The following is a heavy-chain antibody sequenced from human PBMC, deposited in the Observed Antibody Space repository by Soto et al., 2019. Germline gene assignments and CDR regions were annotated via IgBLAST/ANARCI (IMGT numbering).Heavy chain of an antibody. CDR3: VRAYGGYSAHCFDY. CDR2: IYYSGST. CDR1: GGSVSSANYY. V-gene: IGHV4-61*03. D-gene: IGHD6-25*01. J-gene: IGHJ4*02. Sequence: PSETLSLTCAVSGGSVSSANYYWSWIRQPPGKVLECIGYIYYSGSTNYNPSLTSRVNISRNTPKNHFSLKLSSVTAADRAIYYCVRAYGGYSAHCFDYWGRGTMVTV.